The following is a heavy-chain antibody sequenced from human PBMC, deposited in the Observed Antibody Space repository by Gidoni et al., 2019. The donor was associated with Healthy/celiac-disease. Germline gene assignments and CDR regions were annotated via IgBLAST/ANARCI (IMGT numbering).Heavy chain of an antibody. CDR3: AKHSVPAPGRFSRVDY. V-gene: IGHV3-23*04. D-gene: IGHD6-13*01. CDR1: GFTFSSYA. Sequence: EVQLVESGGGLVQPGGSLRLSCAASGFTFSSYAMSWVRQAPGKGLEWVSSISASGGSTHYADPVKGRFTISRDNSKNTLYLQMNSLRAEDTAVHYCAKHSVPAPGRFSRVDYWGQGTLVTVSS. J-gene: IGHJ4*02. CDR2: ISASGGST.